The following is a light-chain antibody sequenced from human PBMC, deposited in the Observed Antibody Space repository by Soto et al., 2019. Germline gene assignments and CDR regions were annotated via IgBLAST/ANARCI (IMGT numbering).Light chain of an antibody. CDR1: QSIRNNY. J-gene: IGKJ3*01. Sequence: EVVLTQSPGTLSLSPGERATLSCRASQSIRNNYLAWYQQKRGQAPRLLISDAFKRDTGIPDRFSGSGSGTDFTLTISGLEPEDFAVYYCQQYGDSSFTFGPGTNVDIK. CDR3: QQYGDSSFT. V-gene: IGKV3-20*01. CDR2: DAF.